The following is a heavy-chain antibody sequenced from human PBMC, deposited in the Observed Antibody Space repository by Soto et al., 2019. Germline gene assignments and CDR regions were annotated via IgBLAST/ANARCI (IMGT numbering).Heavy chain of an antibody. CDR1: GGSISRSSYY. D-gene: IGHD6-6*01. J-gene: IGHJ5*02. CDR3: ARRACMSRSCSSWLHL. Sequence: SETLSLTCTVSGGSISRSSYYWGWIRQHPGKGLEWIGYIYYSGSTYYNPSLKSRVSISVDTSKNQFSLKLSSVTAAAQAVSYCARRACMSRSCSSWLHLWGQATLVTLSS. V-gene: IGHV4-31*03. CDR2: IYYSGST.